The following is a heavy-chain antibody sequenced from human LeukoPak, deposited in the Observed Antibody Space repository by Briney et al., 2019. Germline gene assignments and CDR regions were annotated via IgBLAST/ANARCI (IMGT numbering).Heavy chain of an antibody. Sequence: SETLSLTCTVSGGSISSGGYYWSWIRQHPGKGLEWIGYIYYSGSTYYNPSLKSRVTISVDTSKNQFSLKLSSVTAADTAVYYCARPPDSSGYYLNHGAFDIWGQGTMVTVSS. CDR2: IYYSGST. CDR1: GGSISSGGYY. J-gene: IGHJ3*02. D-gene: IGHD3-22*01. V-gene: IGHV4-31*03. CDR3: ARPPDSSGYYLNHGAFDI.